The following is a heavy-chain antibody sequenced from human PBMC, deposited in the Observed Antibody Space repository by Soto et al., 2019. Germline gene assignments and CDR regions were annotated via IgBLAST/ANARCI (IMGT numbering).Heavy chain of an antibody. CDR3: ARHTDIVSSTVYN. V-gene: IGHV4-30-2*01. J-gene: IGHJ4*02. Sequence: SETLSLTCAVSGGSISSGGYSWSWIRQPPGKGLEWIGYIYHSGSTYYNPSLKSRVTISVDRSKNQFSLKLSSVAAADTAVYYCARHTDIVSSTVYNWGQGILVTVSS. CDR1: GGSISSGGYS. D-gene: IGHD5-12*01. CDR2: IYHSGST.